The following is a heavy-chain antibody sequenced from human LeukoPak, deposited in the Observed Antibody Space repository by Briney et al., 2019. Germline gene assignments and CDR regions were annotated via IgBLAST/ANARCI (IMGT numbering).Heavy chain of an antibody. CDR1: GGSISSSSYY. CDR2: IYYSGST. J-gene: IGHJ5*02. CDR3: AREKLKRSYYYDSSGYYYSGYWFDP. D-gene: IGHD3-22*01. V-gene: IGHV4-39*06. Sequence: SETLSLTCTVSGGSISSSSYYWGWIRQPPGKGLEWIGSIYYSGSTYYNPSLKSRVTISVDTSKNQFPLKLSSVTAADTAVYYCAREKLKRSYYYDSSGYYYSGYWFDPWGQGTLVTVSS.